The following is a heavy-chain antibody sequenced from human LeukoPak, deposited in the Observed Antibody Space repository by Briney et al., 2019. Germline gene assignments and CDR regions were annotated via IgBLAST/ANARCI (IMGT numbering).Heavy chain of an antibody. J-gene: IGHJ5*02. CDR3: ARGLLGYCSGGSCLWFDP. Sequence: SETLSLTCSVSGASISSSSYYWGWIRQPPGKGLEWIGSIYYSGSTYYNPSLKSRVTISVGTSKNQFSLKLSSVTAADTAVYYCARGLLGYCSGGSCLWFDPWGQGTLVTVSS. V-gene: IGHV4-39*01. D-gene: IGHD2-15*01. CDR2: IYYSGST. CDR1: GASISSSSYY.